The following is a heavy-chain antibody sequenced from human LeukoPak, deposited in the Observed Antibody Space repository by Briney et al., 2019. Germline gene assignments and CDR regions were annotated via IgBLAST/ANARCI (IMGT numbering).Heavy chain of an antibody. CDR1: GGSISSYY. Sequence: SETLSLTCTVSGGSISSYYWSWIRQPPGKGLEWIGYIYYSGSTNYNPSLKSRVTISVDTSKNQFSLKLSSVTAADTAVYYCVRHHVEERITIFGVVNYNWFDPWGQGTLVTVSS. V-gene: IGHV4-59*08. CDR2: IYYSGST. D-gene: IGHD3-3*01. J-gene: IGHJ5*02. CDR3: VRHHVEERITIFGVVNYNWFDP.